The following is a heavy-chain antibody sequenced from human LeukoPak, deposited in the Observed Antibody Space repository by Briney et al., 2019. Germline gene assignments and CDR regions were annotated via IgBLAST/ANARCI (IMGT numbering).Heavy chain of an antibody. D-gene: IGHD3-22*01. CDR3: ARYRDDRSGSYFDY. J-gene: IGHJ4*02. CDR1: GGSFSGYY. V-gene: IGHV4-34*01. CDR2: INHSGST. Sequence: PSETLSLTCAVYGGSFSGYYWSWIRQPPGKGLEWIGEINHSGSTNYNPSLKSRVTISVDTSKNQFSLKLSSVTAADTAVYYCARYRDDRSGSYFDYWGQGTLVTVSS.